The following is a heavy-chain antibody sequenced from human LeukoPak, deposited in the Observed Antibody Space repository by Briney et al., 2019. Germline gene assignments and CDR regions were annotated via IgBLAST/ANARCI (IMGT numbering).Heavy chain of an antibody. V-gene: IGHV4-4*02. J-gene: IGHJ4*02. CDR1: GGSISSSNW. CDR3: ARPRRPNV. CDR2: IYRSGSI. Sequence: SGTLSLTCAVSGGSISSSNWWSWVRQPPGKELEWIGEIYRSGSIKYNPSLKSRVTISVDTSKNQFSLKLSSVTAADTAVYYCARPRRPNVWGQGTLVTVSS. D-gene: IGHD3-16*01.